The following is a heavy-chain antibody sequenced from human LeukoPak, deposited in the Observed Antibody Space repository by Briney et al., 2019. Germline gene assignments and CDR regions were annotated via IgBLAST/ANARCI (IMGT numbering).Heavy chain of an antibody. CDR3: ASLRIAAAGGDYYYMDV. CDR1: GGPFSTYY. V-gene: IGHV4-59*12. Sequence: SETLSLTCTVSGGPFSTYYWSWIRQPPGKGLEWIGFVYYDGTTNYNPSLKSRVIMSVDTSKNQFSLKLSSVTAADTAVYYCASLRIAAAGGDYYYMDVWGKGTTVTVSS. CDR2: VYYDGTT. J-gene: IGHJ6*03. D-gene: IGHD6-13*01.